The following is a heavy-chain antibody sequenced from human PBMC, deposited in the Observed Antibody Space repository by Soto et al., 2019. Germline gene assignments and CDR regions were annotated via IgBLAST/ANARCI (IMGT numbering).Heavy chain of an antibody. Sequence: GGSLRLSCAASGFTFSSHAMSWIRQAPGKGPEWVSAITRSGASAYYADSVKGRFTVSRDNSKNTLYLQMNSLRADDTAVYFCARRFSSSSFYFDYWGQGTLVTVSS. V-gene: IGHV3-23*01. CDR2: ITRSGASA. J-gene: IGHJ4*02. CDR1: GFTFSSHA. D-gene: IGHD6-6*01. CDR3: ARRFSSSSFYFDY.